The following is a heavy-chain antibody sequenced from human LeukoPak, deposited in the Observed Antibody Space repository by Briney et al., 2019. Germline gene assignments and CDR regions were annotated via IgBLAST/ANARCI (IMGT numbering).Heavy chain of an antibody. CDR3: ARWYSSGYDAFDI. J-gene: IGHJ3*02. D-gene: IGHD6-19*01. CDR1: GGSISSSGYY. V-gene: IGHV4-39*01. Sequence: SETLSLTCTVSGGSISSSGYYWGWIRRPPGKGLEWIGSIYYSGSTYYNPSLKSRVIISVDTSKNQFSLKLSSVTAADTAVYYCARWYSSGYDAFDIWGQGTMVTVSS. CDR2: IYYSGST.